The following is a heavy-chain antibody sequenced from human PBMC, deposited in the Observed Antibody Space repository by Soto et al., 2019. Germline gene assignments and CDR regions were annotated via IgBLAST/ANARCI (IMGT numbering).Heavy chain of an antibody. CDR2: INPRTGTT. V-gene: IGHV1-46*01. J-gene: IGHJ4*02. CDR1: GYTFTNDY. D-gene: IGHD3-10*01. Sequence: QVQLVQSGAEVKKPGASVKVSCKASGYTFTNDYMHWVRQAPGQGLEWMGIINPRTGTTSYAQKFQGRVTMTRDTSTSTVHMELSSLRSDDTAVYYCARASWDRVRGVKAFDYWGQGTLVTVSS. CDR3: ARASWDRVRGVKAFDY.